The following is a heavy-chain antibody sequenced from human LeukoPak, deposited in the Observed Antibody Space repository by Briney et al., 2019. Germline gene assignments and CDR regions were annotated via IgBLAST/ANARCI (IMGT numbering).Heavy chain of an antibody. J-gene: IGHJ4*02. CDR3: ARSDDYDSSGYPFDY. D-gene: IGHD3-22*01. CDR2: IIPIFGTA. V-gene: IGHV1-69*05. Sequence: SVKVSCKASGGTFSSYAISWVRQAPGQGLEWMGRIIPIFGTANYAQKFQGRVTITTDESTGTAYMELSSLRSEDTAVYYCARSDDYDSSGYPFDYWGQGTLVTVSS. CDR1: GGTFSSYA.